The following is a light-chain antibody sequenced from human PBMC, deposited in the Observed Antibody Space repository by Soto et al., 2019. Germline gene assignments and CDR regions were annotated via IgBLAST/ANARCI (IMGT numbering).Light chain of an antibody. CDR2: WAS. J-gene: IGKJ4*01. Sequence: DIVMTQSPDSLAVSLGERATINCKSSQSLLYSSSNKNYLAWYQQKPGQSPKLLIYWASTRETGVPERFSGSGSGTDFTLTISSLQAEDVAVYYCQQYYSAPLTFGGGTKVEIK. CDR3: QQYYSAPLT. V-gene: IGKV4-1*01. CDR1: QSLLYSSSNKNY.